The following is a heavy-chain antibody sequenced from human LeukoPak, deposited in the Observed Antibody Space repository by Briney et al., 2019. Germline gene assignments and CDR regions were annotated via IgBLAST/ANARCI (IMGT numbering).Heavy chain of an antibody. J-gene: IGHJ4*02. CDR3: TRDYSGSFGDY. CDR1: GYTCTGNY. V-gene: IGHV1-2*02. D-gene: IGHD6-19*01. Sequence: ASVKVSCKASGYTCTGNYLHWVRQAPGQGLEWMGWLNPNSGGTRYAQKFQGRVTMTRDTSISTAYMELSSLRSDDTAVYYCTRDYSGSFGDYWGQGTLVVVSS. CDR2: LNPNSGGT.